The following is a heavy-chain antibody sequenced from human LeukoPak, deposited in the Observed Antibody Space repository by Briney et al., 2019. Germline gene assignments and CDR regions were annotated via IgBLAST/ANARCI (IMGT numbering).Heavy chain of an antibody. D-gene: IGHD3-10*01. Sequence: SETLSLTCTVSGGSISSYYWSWIRQPPGKGLEWIGYIYYSGSTNYNPSLKSRVTMSVDKSKNQFSLKLSSVTAADTAVYYCARDSRYGSGRRGDYWGQGALVTVSS. CDR1: GGSISSYY. CDR2: IYYSGST. CDR3: ARDSRYGSGRRGDY. J-gene: IGHJ4*02. V-gene: IGHV4-59*12.